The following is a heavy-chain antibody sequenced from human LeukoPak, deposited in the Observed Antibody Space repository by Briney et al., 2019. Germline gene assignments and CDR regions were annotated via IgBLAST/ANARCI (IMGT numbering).Heavy chain of an antibody. CDR1: GGSISSGGYY. CDR3: AREVAYCGGDCYNWFDP. J-gene: IGHJ5*02. Sequence: NPSETLSLTCTVSGGSISSGGYYWSWIRQHPGKGLEWIGYIYYSGSTYYNPSLKSRVTISVDTSKNQFSLKLSSVTAADTAVYYCAREVAYCGGDCYNWFDPWGQGTLVTVSS. V-gene: IGHV4-31*03. D-gene: IGHD2-21*02. CDR2: IYYSGST.